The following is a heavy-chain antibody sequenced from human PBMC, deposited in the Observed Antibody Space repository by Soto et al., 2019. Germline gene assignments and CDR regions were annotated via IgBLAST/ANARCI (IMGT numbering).Heavy chain of an antibody. CDR1: GFTFNNYA. D-gene: IGHD7-27*01. V-gene: IGHV3-23*01. J-gene: IGHJ3*02. CDR2: ISGTGGST. Sequence: PGGSLRLSCAASGFTFNNYALNWVRQAPGKGLEWVSSISGTGGSTFYAGSAKGRSTISRDNSKNTLFLQMTSLRAEDTAVYYCGKGNSKWGTGDAFDIWGQGTMVTVSS. CDR3: GKGNSKWGTGDAFDI.